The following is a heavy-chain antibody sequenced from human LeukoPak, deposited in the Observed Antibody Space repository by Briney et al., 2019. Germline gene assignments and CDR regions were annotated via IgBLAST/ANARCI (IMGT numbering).Heavy chain of an antibody. CDR1: GESISSSY. V-gene: IGHV4-59*01. D-gene: IGHD3-22*01. J-gene: IGHJ5*02. CDR2: IYYTGTT. Sequence: SETLSLTCTVCGESISSSYWSWIRQPPGKTLVLIGYIYYTGTTNYNPSLKSRVTMSIDTSKNQFSLNLNSVTAADTAVYYCARGFYDSSGYSNCFDPWGQGTLVTVSS. CDR3: ARGFYDSSGYSNCFDP.